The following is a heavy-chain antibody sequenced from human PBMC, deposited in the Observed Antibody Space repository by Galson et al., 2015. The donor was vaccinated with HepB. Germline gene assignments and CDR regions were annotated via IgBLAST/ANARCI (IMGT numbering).Heavy chain of an antibody. CDR2: ISYDGVNE. V-gene: IGHV3-30*18. CDR3: SKGTSGFEGYATPRSANWFDP. CDR1: GLTFSRYG. Sequence: SLRLSCAASGLTFSRYGMHWVRQAPGKGLQWVAVISYDGVNEYYADSVQGRFTISRDNSKNTLYLEMNSLRAEDTAVYYCSKGTSGFEGYATPRSANWFDPRGRGTQVIVSS. J-gene: IGHJ5*02. D-gene: IGHD5-12*01.